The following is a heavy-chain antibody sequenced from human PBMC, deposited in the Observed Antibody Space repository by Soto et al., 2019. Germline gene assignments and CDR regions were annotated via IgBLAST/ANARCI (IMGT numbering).Heavy chain of an antibody. CDR3: ARPNYYGSGSSPTARYNWFDP. CDR1: GYTFTSYG. J-gene: IGHJ5*02. CDR2: ISAYNGNT. V-gene: IGHV1-18*01. D-gene: IGHD3-10*01. Sequence: ASVKVSCKASGYTFTSYGISWVRQAPGQGLEWMGWISAYNGNTNYAQKLQGRVTMTTDTSTSTAYMELRSLRSDDTAVYYCARPNYYGSGSSPTARYNWFDPWGQGTLVTVSS.